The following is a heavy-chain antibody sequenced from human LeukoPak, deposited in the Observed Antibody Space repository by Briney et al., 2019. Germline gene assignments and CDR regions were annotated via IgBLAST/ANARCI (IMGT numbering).Heavy chain of an antibody. CDR1: GFTFSSYW. CDR3: ARSRGGIQLWLHPFDY. CDR2: IKQDGSEK. D-gene: IGHD5-18*01. Sequence: GGSLRLSCAASGFTFSSYWMSWVRQAPGKGLEWVANIKQDGSEKYYVDSVKGRFTISRDNAKNSLYLQMNSLRAEDTAVYYCARSRGGIQLWLHPFDYWGQGTLVTVSS. V-gene: IGHV3-7*01. J-gene: IGHJ4*02.